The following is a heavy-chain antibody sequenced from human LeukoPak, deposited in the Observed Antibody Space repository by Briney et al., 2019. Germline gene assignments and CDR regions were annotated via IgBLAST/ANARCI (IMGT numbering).Heavy chain of an antibody. Sequence: SETLSLTCTVSGGSISSHYWSWIRQPPGKGLEWIGYIYYSGSTNYNPSLKSRVTISVDTSKNQFSLKLSSVTAADTAVYCCARGKEYSSGWSYYYYYMDVWSKGTTVTVSS. J-gene: IGHJ6*03. V-gene: IGHV4-59*11. CDR1: GGSISSHY. D-gene: IGHD6-19*01. CDR2: IYYSGST. CDR3: ARGKEYSSGWSYYYYYMDV.